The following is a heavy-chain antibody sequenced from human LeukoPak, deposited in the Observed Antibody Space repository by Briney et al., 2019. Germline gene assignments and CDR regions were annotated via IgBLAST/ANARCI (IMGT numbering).Heavy chain of an antibody. CDR3: ARVMVVPSSDFDY. CDR2: ISSFGSTI. CDR1: GFTFSSYE. J-gene: IGHJ4*02. V-gene: IGHV3-48*03. Sequence: PGGSLRLSCAASGFTFSSYEMNWVRQAPGKGLKWVSYISSFGSTIYYADSVKGRFTISRDNAKNSLYLQMNSLRAEDTAVYYCARVMVVPSSDFDYWGQGTLVTVSS. D-gene: IGHD2-15*01.